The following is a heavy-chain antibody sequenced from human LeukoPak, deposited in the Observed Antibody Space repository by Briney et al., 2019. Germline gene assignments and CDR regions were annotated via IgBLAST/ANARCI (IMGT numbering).Heavy chain of an antibody. J-gene: IGHJ4*01. Sequence: SETLSLTCTVSGGSTSSYYWSWIRQPPGKGREWIGYIYYSGTTNYNPSLKSRVTISVDTSRNKFSLKLSSVTAADTAVYYCARARSPVTYFDYWGHGTLVTVSS. CDR1: GGSTSSYY. CDR3: ARARSPVTYFDY. V-gene: IGHV4-59*01. D-gene: IGHD4-17*01. CDR2: IYYSGTT.